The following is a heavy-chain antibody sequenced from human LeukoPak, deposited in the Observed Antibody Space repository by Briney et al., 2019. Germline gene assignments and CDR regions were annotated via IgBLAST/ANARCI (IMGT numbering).Heavy chain of an antibody. Sequence: GGSLRLSCAASGFTFSTYDMHWVRQATGKGLEWVSSIGTAGDTYYPGSVKGRFTISRENAKNSLYLQMNSLRAGDTAVYYCARGAYGSGRYSYYYYYYMDVWGRGTTVTVSS. CDR1: GFTFSTYD. D-gene: IGHD3-10*01. CDR2: IGTAGDT. V-gene: IGHV3-13*01. CDR3: ARGAYGSGRYSYYYYYYMDV. J-gene: IGHJ6*03.